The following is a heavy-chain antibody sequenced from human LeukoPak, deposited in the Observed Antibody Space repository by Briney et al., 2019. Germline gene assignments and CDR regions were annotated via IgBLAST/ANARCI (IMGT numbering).Heavy chain of an antibody. CDR3: AKDQRTFSSGCYYFDY. CDR1: GFTFSSYG. D-gene: IGHD6-19*01. Sequence: GGSLRLSCAASGFTFSSYGMHWVRQAPGKGLEWVAVISYDGSNKYYADSVKGRFTISRDNSKNTLYLQMNSLRAEDTAVYYCAKDQRTFSSGCYYFDYWGQGTLVTVSS. V-gene: IGHV3-30*18. J-gene: IGHJ4*02. CDR2: ISYDGSNK.